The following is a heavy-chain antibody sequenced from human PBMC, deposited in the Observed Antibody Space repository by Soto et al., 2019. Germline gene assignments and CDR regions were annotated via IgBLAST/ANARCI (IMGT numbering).Heavy chain of an antibody. CDR2: ISNDGSNK. CDR1: GITFSSSG. Sequence: QVQLEESGGGVVQPGRSLRLSCAASGITFSSSGMHWVRQAPGKGLEWVAVISNDGSNKYYADSVKGRFTISRDNSNNTLYLQMNSLRAEDTAVYYCAKEWVYDSSGWSFDYWGQGTLVTVSS. J-gene: IGHJ4*02. D-gene: IGHD3-22*01. CDR3: AKEWVYDSSGWSFDY. V-gene: IGHV3-30*18.